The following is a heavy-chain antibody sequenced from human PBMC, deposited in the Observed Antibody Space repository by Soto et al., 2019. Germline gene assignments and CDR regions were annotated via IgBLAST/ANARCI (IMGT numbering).Heavy chain of an antibody. CDR3: AKDYDYGDSLPFDY. D-gene: IGHD4-17*01. Sequence: EVQLLEAGGGLVQPGGSLRLSCAASGFSFRNYGMSWVRQAPGKGLEWISAIIGNGDTTYYADSVRGRFTISRDNSKNTLYLQLHALGAEDTAIYYCAKDYDYGDSLPFDYWGQGTLVTVSS. CDR1: GFSFRNYG. V-gene: IGHV3-23*01. CDR2: IIGNGDTT. J-gene: IGHJ4*02.